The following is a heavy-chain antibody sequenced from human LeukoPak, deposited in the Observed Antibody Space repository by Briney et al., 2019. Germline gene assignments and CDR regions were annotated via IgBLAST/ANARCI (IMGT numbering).Heavy chain of an antibody. J-gene: IGHJ4*02. D-gene: IGHD3-3*01. CDR2: IKEDGSEI. Sequence: GGSLRLSCAASGFAFSSYWMTWVRQAPGKGLEWVANIKEDGSEIYYLDSVEGRFTISRDNTKNSLYLQMNSLRAEDTAVYYCAIGVYHYDYWGQGTLVTVSS. CDR3: AIGVYHYDY. CDR1: GFAFSSYW. V-gene: IGHV3-7*01.